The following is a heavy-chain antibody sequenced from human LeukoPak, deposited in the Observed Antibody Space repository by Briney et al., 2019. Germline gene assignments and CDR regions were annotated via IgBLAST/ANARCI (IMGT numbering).Heavy chain of an antibody. D-gene: IGHD5-24*01. V-gene: IGHV5-51*01. J-gene: IGHJ4*02. CDR1: GYNFTNYW. Sequence: GESLKISCKGSGYNFTNYWIGWVRQMPGKGLEWMGIIYPGDSDTTYSPSFQGQVTISADKSISTAYLQWSSLKASDAAMYYCARRRDGYNYVGTDYWGQGTLVTVSS. CDR2: IYPGDSDT. CDR3: ARRRDGYNYVGTDY.